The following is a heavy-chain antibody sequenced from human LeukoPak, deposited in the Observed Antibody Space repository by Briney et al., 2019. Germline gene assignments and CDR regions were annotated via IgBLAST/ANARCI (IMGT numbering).Heavy chain of an antibody. CDR3: ARDRKKVFGDSEGFDY. V-gene: IGHV1-46*01. CDR1: GYTFTSYY. Sequence: ASVKVSCKASGYTFTSYYMHWVRQAPGQGLEWMGIINPSGGSTSYAQKFQGRLTMTRDTSTSTVYMELSSLRSEDTAVYYCARDRKKVFGDSEGFDYWGQGTLVTVSS. J-gene: IGHJ4*02. CDR2: INPSGGST. D-gene: IGHD4-17*01.